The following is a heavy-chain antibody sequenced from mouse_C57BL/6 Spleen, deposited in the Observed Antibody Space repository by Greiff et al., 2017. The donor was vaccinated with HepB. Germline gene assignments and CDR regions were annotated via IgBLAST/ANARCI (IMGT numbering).Heavy chain of an antibody. V-gene: IGHV1-82*01. CDR3: ARDYYGSSPYFDY. J-gene: IGHJ2*01. Sequence: QVQLQQSGPELVKPGASVKISCKASGYAFSSSWMNWVKQRPGKGLEWIGRIYPGDGDTKYNGKFKGKATLTADKSSSTAYMQLSSLTAEDSAVYFCARDYYGSSPYFDYWGQGTTLTVSS. CDR1: GYAFSSSW. CDR2: IYPGDGDT. D-gene: IGHD1-1*01.